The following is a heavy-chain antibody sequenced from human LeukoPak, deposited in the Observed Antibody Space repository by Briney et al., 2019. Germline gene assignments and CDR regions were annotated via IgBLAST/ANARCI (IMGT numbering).Heavy chain of an antibody. Sequence: SETLSLTCTVSDGSVPSYYWSWIRQPPGKGLEWIGEINRSGSIYYNPSLKSRVTISVDTSKNQFSLKISSVTAADTAVYYCAFGDNYGDYEVDYWGQGTLVTVSS. V-gene: IGHV4-34*01. D-gene: IGHD4-17*01. J-gene: IGHJ4*02. CDR3: AFGDNYGDYEVDY. CDR2: INRSGSI. CDR1: DGSVPSYY.